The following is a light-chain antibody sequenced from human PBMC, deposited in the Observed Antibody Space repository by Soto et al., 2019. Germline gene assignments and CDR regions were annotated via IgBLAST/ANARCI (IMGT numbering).Light chain of an antibody. V-gene: IGKV1-39*01. CDR3: LQTYSTPGT. J-gene: IGKJ2*01. CDR2: TAF. Sequence: DIQMTQSPSSLSASVGDRVTITCRASQSISGYLNWYQQKPGRAPNLLIYTAFSLQSGVPSRFSGSASGTDFTLTISSLQPEDFATYYCLQTYSTPGTFGQGTKRELK. CDR1: QSISGY.